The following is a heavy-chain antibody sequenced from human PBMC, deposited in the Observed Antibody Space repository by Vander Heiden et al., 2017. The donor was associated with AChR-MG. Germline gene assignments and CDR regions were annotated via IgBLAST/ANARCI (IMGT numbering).Heavy chain of an antibody. CDR1: GYTFATYD. J-gene: IGHJ4*02. Sequence: QVQLVQSGAEVKKLGASVKVSCKASGYTFATYDITWVRQAPGQGLEWMGRISTYTGHANYGQKFQGRVTMTTDTSTSTVYLALRSLKSDDTAVFYCARTVRFSGSYSDYWGQGTLVTVSS. V-gene: IGHV1-18*01. CDR2: ISTYTGHA. CDR3: ARTVRFSGSYSDY. D-gene: IGHD1-26*01.